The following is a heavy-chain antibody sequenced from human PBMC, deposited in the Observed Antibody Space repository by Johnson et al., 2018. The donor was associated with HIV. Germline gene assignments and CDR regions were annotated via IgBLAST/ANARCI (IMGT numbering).Heavy chain of an antibody. CDR2: INWNGGST. V-gene: IGHV3-20*04. Sequence: VQLVESGGGVVRPGGSLRLSCAASGFTFDDYGMSWVRQAPGKGLEWVSGINWNGGSTGYADSVKGRFTISRDNSKNTLYLQMNSLRAEDTAVYYCARDPSGVYAEVTPDARFDIWGQGTMVTVSS. CDR3: ARDPSGVYAEVTPDARFDI. D-gene: IGHD2-21*02. J-gene: IGHJ3*02. CDR1: GFTFDDYG.